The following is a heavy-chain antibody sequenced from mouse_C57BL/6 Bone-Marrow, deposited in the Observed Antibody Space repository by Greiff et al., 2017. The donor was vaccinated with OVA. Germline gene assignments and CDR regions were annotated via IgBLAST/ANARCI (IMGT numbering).Heavy chain of an antibody. CDR2: ISSGSSTI. CDR1: GFTFSDYG. J-gene: IGHJ3*01. D-gene: IGHD2-2*01. Sequence: EVKLMESGGGLVKPGGSLKLSCAASGFTFSDYGMHWVRQAPEKGLEWVAYISSGSSTIYYADTVKGRFTISRDNAKNTLFLQMTSLRSEDTAMYYCARNGYDIRFAYWSQGTLVTVSA. CDR3: ARNGYDIRFAY. V-gene: IGHV5-17*01.